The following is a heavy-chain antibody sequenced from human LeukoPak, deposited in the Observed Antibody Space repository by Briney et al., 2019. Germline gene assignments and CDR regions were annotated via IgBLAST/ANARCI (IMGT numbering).Heavy chain of an antibody. Sequence: ASVKVSRKASGYTFTGYYMHWVRQAPGQGLEWMGWINPNSGGTNYAQKFQGRVTMTRDTSISTAYMELSRLRSDNTAVYYCARGPFAAAALVEDYWGQGTLVTVSS. D-gene: IGHD6-13*01. CDR2: INPNSGGT. J-gene: IGHJ4*02. V-gene: IGHV1-2*02. CDR1: GYTFTGYY. CDR3: ARGPFAAAALVEDY.